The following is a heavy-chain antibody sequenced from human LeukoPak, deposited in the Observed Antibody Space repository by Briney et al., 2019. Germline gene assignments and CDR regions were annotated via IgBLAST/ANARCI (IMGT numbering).Heavy chain of an antibody. Sequence: SQTLSLTCTVSGGSISSGGYYWSWIRQHPGKGLEWIGYIYYSGSTYYNPSLKSRVTISVDTSKNQFSLKLSSVTAADTAVYYCARVDRGGDCYSCFDYWGQGTLVTVSS. CDR1: GGSISSGGYY. CDR3: ARVDRGGDCYSCFDY. CDR2: IYYSGST. J-gene: IGHJ4*02. V-gene: IGHV4-31*03. D-gene: IGHD2-21*02.